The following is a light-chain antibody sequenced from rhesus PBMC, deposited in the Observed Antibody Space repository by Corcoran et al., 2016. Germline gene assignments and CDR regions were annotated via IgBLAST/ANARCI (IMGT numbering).Light chain of an antibody. CDR2: KDS. V-gene: IGKV1-22*01. CDR1: PSISSW. CDR3: LQYSSSPYS. Sequence: DIQMTQSPSSLSASVGDTVPITCRASPSISSWLDWYQPKPGKAPKLLIYKDSSLQSGVPSRYSGSGSGKDFTLTISSLQPEDFATYYCLQYSSSPYSFGQGTKVEIK. J-gene: IGKJ2*01.